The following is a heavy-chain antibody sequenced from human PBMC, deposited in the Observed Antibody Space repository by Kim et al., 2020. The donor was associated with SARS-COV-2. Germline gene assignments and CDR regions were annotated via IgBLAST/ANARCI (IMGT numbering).Heavy chain of an antibody. D-gene: IGHD3-3*01. V-gene: IGHV3-30*02. CDR3: AKAAGITEVTFFVVVDYYGMDV. CDR2: IWYDGSNK. Sequence: GGSLRLSCAASGFTFSSYGMHWVRQAPGKGLEWVAVIWYDGSNKYYADSVKGRFTISRDNSKNTLYLQMNSLRAEDTAVYYCAKAAGITEVTFFVVVDYYGMDVWGQGTPVTVSS. CDR1: GFTFSSYG. J-gene: IGHJ6*02.